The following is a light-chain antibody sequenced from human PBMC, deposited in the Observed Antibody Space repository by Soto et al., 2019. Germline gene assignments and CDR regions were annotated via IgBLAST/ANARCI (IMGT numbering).Light chain of an antibody. V-gene: IGKV1-5*03. CDR1: QTISSW. J-gene: IGKJ5*01. CDR2: KAS. CDR3: QQHNSFSIT. Sequence: DIQITHSPSTLSASVVDRVHITSRASQTISSWLAWYQQKPGKAPKLLIYKASTLKSGVPSRFSGSGSGTEFTLTINSLQADDFATYYCQQHNSFSITFGQGTRLEI.